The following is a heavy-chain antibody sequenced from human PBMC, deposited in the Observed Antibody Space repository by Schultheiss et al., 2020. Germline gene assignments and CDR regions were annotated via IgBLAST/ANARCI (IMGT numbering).Heavy chain of an antibody. CDR3: CGAGLDY. D-gene: IGHD2-21*01. CDR2: ISYDGSNK. V-gene: IGHV3-30-3*01. Sequence: GGSLRLSCAASGFTFSDYYMSWIRQAPGKGLEWVAVISYDGSNKYYADSVKGRFTISRDNSKNTLYLQMNSLRAEDTAVYYCCGAGLDYWGQGTLVTVSS. J-gene: IGHJ4*02. CDR1: GFTFSDYY.